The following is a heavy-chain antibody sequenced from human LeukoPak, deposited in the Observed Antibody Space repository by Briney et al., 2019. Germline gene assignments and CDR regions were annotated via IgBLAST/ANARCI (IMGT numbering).Heavy chain of an antibody. CDR1: GYSFNTYW. D-gene: IGHD3-10*01. CDR2: IYPGDSDT. Sequence: GESLKISCKGSGYSFNTYWIGWVRQMPGKGLGWMGIIYPGDSDTKYSPSFQGQVTISADKSISTAYLQWSSLKASDTAMYYCARLGITMVRGVVGDGYYYYYMDVWGKGTTVTVSS. CDR3: ARLGITMVRGVVGDGYYYYYMDV. J-gene: IGHJ6*03. V-gene: IGHV5-51*01.